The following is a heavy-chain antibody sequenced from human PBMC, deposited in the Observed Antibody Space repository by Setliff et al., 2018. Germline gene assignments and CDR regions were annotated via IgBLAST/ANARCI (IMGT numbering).Heavy chain of an antibody. CDR1: GYTFTSYG. D-gene: IGHD5-12*01. CDR2: ISAYNGNT. Sequence: ASVKVSCKASGYTFTSYGISWVRQAPGQGLEWMGWISAYNGNTNYAQKLQGRVTMTTDTSTSTAYMELSSLETEDTAVYFCARGPRDGYNSGLDYWGQGALVTVSS. V-gene: IGHV1-18*01. J-gene: IGHJ4*02. CDR3: ARGPRDGYNSGLDY.